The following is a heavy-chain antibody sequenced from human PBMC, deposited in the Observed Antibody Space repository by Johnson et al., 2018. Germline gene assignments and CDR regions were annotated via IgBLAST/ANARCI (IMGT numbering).Heavy chain of an antibody. V-gene: IGHV4-4*09. CDR2: ISTSGGT. CDR1: GFSINSYH. CDR3: ARKDGDY. J-gene: IGHJ4*02. Sequence: QVQLQESGPGLVKPSETLSLTCTVSGFSINSYHWTWMRQPPGKGLEWIGFISTSGGTNYNPSLKGQVTISVDMSKNQISLKLTSVTATDTAMYYCARKDGDYWGQGSLVTVSS.